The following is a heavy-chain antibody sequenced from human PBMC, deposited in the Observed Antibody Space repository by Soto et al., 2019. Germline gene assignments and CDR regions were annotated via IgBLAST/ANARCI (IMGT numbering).Heavy chain of an antibody. V-gene: IGHV3-23*01. CDR1: GFTFSNYA. Sequence: EVQLLESGGGLVQPGGSLRLSCAASGFTFSNYAMNWVRQAPGKGLEWVSTISGSSGSAYYADSVKGRFTISRDNSKYTLYLKINSLRAEDTAVYYCAKAPLRPYYFAYGGQGALVTVSS. CDR3: AKAPLRPYYFAY. J-gene: IGHJ4*02. CDR2: ISGSSGSA.